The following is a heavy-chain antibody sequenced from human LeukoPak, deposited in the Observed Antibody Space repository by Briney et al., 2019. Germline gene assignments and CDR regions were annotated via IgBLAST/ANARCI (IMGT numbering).Heavy chain of an antibody. CDR2: IYTSGST. D-gene: IGHD1-26*01. Sequence: SETLSLTCTVSGGSISSYYWSWIRQPAGKGREWIGRIYTSGSTKYNPSLKSRVTISVETSKNPFSLNLSSVTAADTAVYYCARDPPYSGSYWFVPWGQGTLVTVSS. CDR1: GGSISSYY. V-gene: IGHV4-4*07. J-gene: IGHJ5*02. CDR3: ARDPPYSGSYWFVP.